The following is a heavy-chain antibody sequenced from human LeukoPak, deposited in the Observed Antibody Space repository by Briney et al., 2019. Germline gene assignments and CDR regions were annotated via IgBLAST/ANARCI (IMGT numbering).Heavy chain of an antibody. V-gene: IGHV4-30-4*01. CDR3: ARPYYYDSRIDP. CDR1: GVSISSGDYY. J-gene: IGHJ5*02. D-gene: IGHD3-22*01. CDR2: MYYSGST. Sequence: SETLSLTCTVSGVSISSGDYYWSWIRQPPGTGLEWIGYMYYSGSTYYNPSLKGRVIISLDTSKNQLSLKLSSVTAADTAVYYCARPYYYDSRIDPWGQGTLVTVSS.